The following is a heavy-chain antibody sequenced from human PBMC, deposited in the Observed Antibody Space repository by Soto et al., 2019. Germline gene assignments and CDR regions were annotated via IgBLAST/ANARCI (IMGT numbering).Heavy chain of an antibody. CDR3: ARLPVLSLVAVWGFDY. CDR1: GYIFTSYC. D-gene: IGHD3-16*01. V-gene: IGHV5-10-1*01. Sequence: GGSLKISCKVSGYIFTSYCISLVRQMPGKGLEWMGRIDPTDSYTDYSPSFQGHVTISVDNSINTAYRKWSSLKASESAMYYCARLPVLSLVAVWGFDYWGLGTLVTVSS. CDR2: IDPTDSYT. J-gene: IGHJ4*02.